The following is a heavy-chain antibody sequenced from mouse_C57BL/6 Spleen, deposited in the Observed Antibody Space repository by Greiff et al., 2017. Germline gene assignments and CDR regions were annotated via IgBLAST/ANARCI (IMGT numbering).Heavy chain of an antibody. J-gene: IGHJ3*01. CDR1: GYTFTDYY. Sequence: EVQLQQSGPELVKPGASVKISCKASGYTFTDYYMNWVKQSHGKSLEWIGDINPNNGGTSYNQKFKGKATLTVDKSSSTAYMELRSLTSEDSAGYYCASDWAFAYWGQGTLVTVSA. D-gene: IGHD4-1*01. CDR3: ASDWAFAY. CDR2: INPNNGGT. V-gene: IGHV1-26*01.